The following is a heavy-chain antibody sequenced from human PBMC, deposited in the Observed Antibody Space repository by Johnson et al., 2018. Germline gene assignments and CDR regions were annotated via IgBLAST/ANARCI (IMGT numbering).Heavy chain of an antibody. Sequence: VQLGQAGAEVKKAGESLKISCNGSGYSFTSYWSGWVRQMPGKGLEWMGIIYPGDSDTRYSPSFQGPVTISANQTISTAYLQWSSLKASDNAMYYCARLGRDYYGSGSYYPSFPYYYYGMDVWGQGTTVTVSS. CDR3: ARLGRDYYGSGSYYPSFPYYYYGMDV. CDR1: GYSFTSYW. V-gene: IGHV5-51*01. CDR2: IYPGDSDT. J-gene: IGHJ6*02. D-gene: IGHD3-10*01.